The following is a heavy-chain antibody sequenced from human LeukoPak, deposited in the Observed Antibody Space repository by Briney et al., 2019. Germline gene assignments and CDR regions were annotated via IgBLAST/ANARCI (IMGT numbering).Heavy chain of an antibody. CDR1: GFTFSSYW. Sequence: TGGSLRLSCAASGFTFSSYWMHWVRQAPGKGLVWVSRINSDGSSTSYADSVKGRFTISRDNAKNTLYLQMNSLRAEDTAVYYCARGPATYYYYYYMDVWGKGTTVTVSS. J-gene: IGHJ6*03. D-gene: IGHD2-2*01. CDR2: INSDGSST. V-gene: IGHV3-74*01. CDR3: ARGPATYYYYYYMDV.